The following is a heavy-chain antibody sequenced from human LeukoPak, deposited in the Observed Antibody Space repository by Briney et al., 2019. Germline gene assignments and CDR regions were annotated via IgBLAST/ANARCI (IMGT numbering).Heavy chain of an antibody. J-gene: IGHJ4*02. D-gene: IGHD4-17*01. CDR1: GGSVSSGSYY. CDR3: ARDLGDYDNYFDY. V-gene: IGHV4-61*01. Sequence: PSETLSLTCTVSGGSVSSGSYYWSWIRQPPGKGLEWIGYIYFSGSTNYNPSLKSRLTISVDTSKNQFSLKLSSVTAADTAVYYCARDLGDYDNYFDYWGQGTLVTVSS. CDR2: IYFSGST.